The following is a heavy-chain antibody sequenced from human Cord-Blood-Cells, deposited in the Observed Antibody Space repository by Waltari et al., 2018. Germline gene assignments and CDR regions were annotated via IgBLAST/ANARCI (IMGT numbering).Heavy chain of an antibody. CDR1: GFTFSSYS. J-gene: IGHJ4*02. CDR3: ASLTGDIDY. CDR2: ISSSSSYI. V-gene: IGHV3-21*01. D-gene: IGHD7-27*01. Sequence: EVQLVESGGGLVKPGGSLRLSCAASGFTFSSYSMNWVRQAPGKGLEWVSSISSSSSYIYYADSVKGRFTISRDNAKNSLYLQMNSLRAEETAVYYCASLTGDIDYWGQGTLVTVSS.